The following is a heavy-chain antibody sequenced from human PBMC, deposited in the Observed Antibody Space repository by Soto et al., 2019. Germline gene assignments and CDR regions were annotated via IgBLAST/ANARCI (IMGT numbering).Heavy chain of an antibody. CDR1: GGSISSYY. Sequence: SETLSLTCTVSGGSISSYYWSWIRQPPGKGLEWIGYIYYSGSTNYNPSLKSRVTISVTTSKNQFSLKLSSVTAADTAVYYCARGTMYDFWSGLPDYWGQGTLVTVSS. CDR2: IYYSGST. D-gene: IGHD3-3*01. CDR3: ARGTMYDFWSGLPDY. J-gene: IGHJ4*02. V-gene: IGHV4-59*01.